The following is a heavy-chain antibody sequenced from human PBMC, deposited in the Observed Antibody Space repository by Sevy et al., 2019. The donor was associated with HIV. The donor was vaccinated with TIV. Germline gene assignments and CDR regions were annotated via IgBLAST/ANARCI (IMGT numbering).Heavy chain of an antibody. V-gene: IGHV3-30*02. D-gene: IGHD3-22*01. J-gene: IGHJ5*02. CDR3: VKVMRGYYYDSSGGFDP. Sequence: GGSLRLSCAASGFTFSSYGMHWVRQAPGKGLEWVAFIRYDGSNKYYADSVKGRFTISRDNSKNTLYLQMNSLRAEDTAVYYCVKVMRGYYYDSSGGFDPWGQGTLVTVSS. CDR2: IRYDGSNK. CDR1: GFTFSSYG.